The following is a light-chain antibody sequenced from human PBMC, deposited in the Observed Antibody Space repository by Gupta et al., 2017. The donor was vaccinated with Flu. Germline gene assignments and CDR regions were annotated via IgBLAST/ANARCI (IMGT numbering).Light chain of an antibody. Sequence: SCKSSQSVSFNSNNKNYLVWYQQRPGQPPKKLIYWASIRESGVPDRFSGSGSGTDFNLTISSLQAEDVAVYYCQQYYSSPRTFGQGTKVEIK. CDR3: QQYYSSPRT. V-gene: IGKV4-1*01. J-gene: IGKJ1*01. CDR2: WAS. CDR1: QSVSFNSNNKNY.